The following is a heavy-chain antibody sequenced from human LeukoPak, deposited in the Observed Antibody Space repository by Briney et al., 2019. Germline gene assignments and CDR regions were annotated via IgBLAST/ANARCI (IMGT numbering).Heavy chain of an antibody. V-gene: IGHV4-61*02. CDR3: ARQGLSNWFDP. CDR2: IYTSGST. Sequence: PSETLSLTCTVSGGSISSGSYYWSWIRQPAGKGLEWIGRIYTSGSTNYNPSLKSRVTISVALKLSSVTAADTAVYYCARQGLSNWFDPWGQGTLVTVSS. J-gene: IGHJ5*02. CDR1: GGSISSGSYY.